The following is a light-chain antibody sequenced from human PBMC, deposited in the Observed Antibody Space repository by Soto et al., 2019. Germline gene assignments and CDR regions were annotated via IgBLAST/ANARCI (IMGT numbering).Light chain of an antibody. CDR2: LNSDGSH. J-gene: IGLJ2*01. CDR3: QTWGTGIVV. CDR1: SGHSSYA. V-gene: IGLV4-69*01. Sequence: QSVLTQSPSASASLGASVTLTCTLSSGHSSYAIAWHQQQPEKGPRYLMKLNSDGSHSRGDGLPDRFSGSSSGAERYLTISSLQAEDEADYYCQTWGTGIVVFGGGTKLTVL.